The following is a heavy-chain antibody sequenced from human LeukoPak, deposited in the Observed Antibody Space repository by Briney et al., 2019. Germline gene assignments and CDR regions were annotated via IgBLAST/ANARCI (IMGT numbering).Heavy chain of an antibody. CDR1: GGSISSYY. J-gene: IGHJ4*02. V-gene: IGHV4-59*01. Sequence: SETLSLTCTVSGGSISSYYRSWIRQPPGKGLEWIGYIYYSGSTNYSPSLKSRVTISVDTSKNQFSLKLSSVTAADTAVYYCARTTVVTQHFDYWGQGTLVTVSS. CDR2: IYYSGST. D-gene: IGHD4-23*01. CDR3: ARTTVVTQHFDY.